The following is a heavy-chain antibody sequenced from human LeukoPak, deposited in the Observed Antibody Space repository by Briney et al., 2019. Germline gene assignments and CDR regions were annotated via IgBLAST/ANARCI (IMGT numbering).Heavy chain of an antibody. Sequence: GASVKVSCKASGCTFSSYTISWVRQAPGQGLEWMGRIIPILGIANYAQRFQGRVTITADKSTSTAYMELSGLRSEDTAVYYCARDSWGSRGYSYGPSDYWGQGTLVTVSS. CDR3: ARDSWGSRGYSYGPSDY. CDR1: GCTFSSYT. CDR2: IIPILGIA. D-gene: IGHD5-18*01. J-gene: IGHJ4*02. V-gene: IGHV1-69*04.